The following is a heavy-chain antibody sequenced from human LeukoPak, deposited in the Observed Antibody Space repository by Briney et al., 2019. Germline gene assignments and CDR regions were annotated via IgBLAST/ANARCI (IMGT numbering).Heavy chain of an antibody. V-gene: IGHV4-34*01. D-gene: IGHD6-19*01. J-gene: IGHJ4*02. Sequence: SETLSLTCAVYGGSFSGYYWSWIRQPPGKGLEWIGEINHSGSTNYNPSLKSRVTISVDTSKNQFSLKSSSVTAADTAVYYCVKYSGWYVDYWGQGTLVTVSS. CDR1: GGSFSGYY. CDR3: VKYSGWYVDY. CDR2: INHSGST.